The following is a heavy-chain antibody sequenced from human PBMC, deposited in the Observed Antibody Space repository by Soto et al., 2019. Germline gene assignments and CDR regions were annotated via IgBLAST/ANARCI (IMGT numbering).Heavy chain of an antibody. J-gene: IGHJ3*02. CDR3: ATDRGYDFWSGFWAFDI. D-gene: IGHD3-3*01. CDR1: GYTLTELS. V-gene: IGHV1-24*01. CDR2: FDPEDGET. Sequence: ASVKVSCKVSGYTLTELSMHWVRQAPGKGFEWMGGFDPEDGETIYAQKFQGRVTMTEDTSTDTAYMELSSLRSEDTAVYYCATDRGYDFWSGFWAFDIWGQGTMVTVSS.